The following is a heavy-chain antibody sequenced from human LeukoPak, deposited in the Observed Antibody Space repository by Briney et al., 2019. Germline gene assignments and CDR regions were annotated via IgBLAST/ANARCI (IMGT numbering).Heavy chain of an antibody. CDR1: GYTFTGYY. CDR2: INPNSGGT. V-gene: IGHV1-2*02. CDR3: ARGGLVLAVVGGHYFDY. J-gene: IGHJ4*02. Sequence: ASVKVSCKASGYTFTGYYMHWVRQAPGQGLEWMGWINPNSGGTNYAQKFQGRVTMTRDTSISTAYMELSRLRSDDTAVYYCARGGLVLAVVGGHYFDYWGQGTLVTVSS. D-gene: IGHD1-26*01.